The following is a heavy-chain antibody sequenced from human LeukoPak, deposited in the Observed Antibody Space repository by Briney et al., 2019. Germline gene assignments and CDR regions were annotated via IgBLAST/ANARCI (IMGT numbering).Heavy chain of an antibody. V-gene: IGHV3-49*03. CDR1: GFTFGEYA. D-gene: IGHD3-22*01. CDR2: IRSKAYGGTT. Sequence: GGSLRLSCTASGFTFGEYAMSWFRQAPGKGLEWVGFIRSKAYGGTTEYAASVKGRFTISRDDSKSIAYLQMNSLKTEDTAVYYCTRDRDYYDSSGYYGRHYYYMDVWGKGTTVTVSS. CDR3: TRDRDYYDSSGYYGRHYYYMDV. J-gene: IGHJ6*03.